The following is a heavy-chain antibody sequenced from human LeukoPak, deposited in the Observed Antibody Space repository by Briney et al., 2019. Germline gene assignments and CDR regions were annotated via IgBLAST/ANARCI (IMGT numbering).Heavy chain of an antibody. CDR1: GFTFSDHY. J-gene: IGHJ4*02. Sequence: GGSLRLSCAGSGFTFSDHYMSWIRQAPGKGLEWVSYISSSGDTIYYADSVKGRFTISRDNAKNSLYLQMNSLRAEDTAVYDCARGSQQPYYWGQGTLVTVSS. CDR3: ARGSQQPYY. CDR2: ISSSGDTI. V-gene: IGHV3-11*01. D-gene: IGHD6-13*01.